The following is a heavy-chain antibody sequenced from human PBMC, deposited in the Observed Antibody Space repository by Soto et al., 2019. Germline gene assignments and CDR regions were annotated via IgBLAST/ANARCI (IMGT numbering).Heavy chain of an antibody. CDR3: AKGKSTGDIDWFDP. CDR2: LIGGHYGT. Sequence: GWSLRLSCTASVFTLQNYAMAWVRQAPGKGLEWVSTLIGGHYGTAYSYSVKGRFTVFRDNSKNCLYLQMNSLGVEDTAMYFCAKGKSTGDIDWFDPWGQGSLVAVSS. J-gene: IGHJ5*02. CDR1: VFTLQNYA. V-gene: IGHV3-23*01. D-gene: IGHD3-10*01.